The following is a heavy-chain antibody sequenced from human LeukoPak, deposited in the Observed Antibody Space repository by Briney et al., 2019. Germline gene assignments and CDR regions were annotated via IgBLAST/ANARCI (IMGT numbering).Heavy chain of an antibody. D-gene: IGHD3-22*01. CDR3: ARPYYYDSRIDP. CDR1: GGSISSGDYY. Sequence: SQTLSLACTVSGGSISSGDYYWSWIRQPPGKGPEWIAYMYYSGSTHYNPSLKSRVTMSADTSKNQLSLKLSSVTAADTAVYYCARPYYYDSRIDPWGQGILVTVSS. CDR2: MYYSGST. J-gene: IGHJ5*02. V-gene: IGHV4-30-4*01.